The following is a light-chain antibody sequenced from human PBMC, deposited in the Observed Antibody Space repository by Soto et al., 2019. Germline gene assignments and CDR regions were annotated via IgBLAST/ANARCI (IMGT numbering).Light chain of an antibody. CDR2: GAS. J-gene: IGKJ2*01. V-gene: IGKV3-20*01. Sequence: EIVLTQSPGALSLTTGERATLSCRASQSVISSCLAWYQQKPGQAPRLLIYGASSRATGIPDRFSGSGSGTDFTLTISRLEPEDFAVYYCQQYGSSPYTFGQGTKLEIK. CDR3: QQYGSSPYT. CDR1: QSVISSC.